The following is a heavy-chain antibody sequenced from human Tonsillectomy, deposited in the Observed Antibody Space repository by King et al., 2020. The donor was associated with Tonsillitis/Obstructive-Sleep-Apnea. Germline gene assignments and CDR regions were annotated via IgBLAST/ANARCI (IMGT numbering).Heavy chain of an antibody. D-gene: IGHD3-22*01. Sequence: QLVQSGAEVKKPGASVKVSCKASGYSFTGHYLFWVRQAPGEGLEFMGWINPHSGGTNYAQKFQGRVTMTRDTSISTAYMELSRLRSDDTAVYYCTRKTYDNSAYYYGGWFDPWGQGTLVTVSS. J-gene: IGHJ5*02. CDR1: GYSFTGHY. CDR2: INPHSGGT. V-gene: IGHV1-2*02. CDR3: TRKTYDNSAYYYGGWFDP.